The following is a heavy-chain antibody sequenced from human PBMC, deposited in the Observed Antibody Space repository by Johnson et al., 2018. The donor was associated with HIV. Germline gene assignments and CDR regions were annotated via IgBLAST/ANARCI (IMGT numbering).Heavy chain of an antibody. Sequence: VQLVESGGGLIQPGGSLRLSCAASGFTFDDYAMNWVRQAPGKRLAWVSSITYNGGSTGYADSVRDRFSISRDNAKNSLYLQMDSLRAEDTAMYYCARAKDAAYPYDAFDVWGHGTMVIVSA. V-gene: IGHV3-20*04. CDR2: ITYNGGST. D-gene: IGHD2-15*01. CDR3: ARAKDAAYPYDAFDV. J-gene: IGHJ3*01. CDR1: GFTFDDYA.